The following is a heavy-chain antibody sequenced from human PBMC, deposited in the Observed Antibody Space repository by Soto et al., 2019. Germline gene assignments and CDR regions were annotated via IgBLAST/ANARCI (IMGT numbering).Heavy chain of an antibody. Sequence: QVQLEESGPGLVKPSQTLSLTCTVSGDSISSGRYFWTWIRQHPGKGLERIGSISHGGNAFYNPSLETRVTMSVATSENQFSLMRTSVTAADTAVYYCASVETPMMPPSGPFDYWGQGTLVTVSS. V-gene: IGHV4-31*03. CDR1: GDSISSGRYF. D-gene: IGHD5-18*01. CDR3: ASVETPMMPPSGPFDY. J-gene: IGHJ4*02. CDR2: ISHGGNA.